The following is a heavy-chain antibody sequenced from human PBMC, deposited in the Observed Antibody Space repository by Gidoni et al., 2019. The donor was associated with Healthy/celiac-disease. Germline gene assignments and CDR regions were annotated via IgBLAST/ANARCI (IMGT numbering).Heavy chain of an antibody. V-gene: IGHV1-69*01. CDR1: GGTFSSYA. CDR3: ARWKAGDVFRLAADTGMDV. Sequence: QVQLVQSGAEVKKPGSSVKVSCKASGGTFSSYAISWVRQAPGQGLEWMGGIIPIFGTANYAQKFQGRVTITADESTSTAYMELSSLRSEDTAVYYCARWKAGDVFRLAADTGMDVWGQGTTVTVSS. J-gene: IGHJ6*02. D-gene: IGHD6-19*01. CDR2: IIPIFGTA.